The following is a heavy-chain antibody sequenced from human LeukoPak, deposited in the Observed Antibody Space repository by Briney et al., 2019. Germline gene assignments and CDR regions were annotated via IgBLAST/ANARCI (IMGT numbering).Heavy chain of an antibody. CDR1: GFTFSGSA. D-gene: IGHD5-24*01. Sequence: QPGGSLRLSCAASGFTFSGSAMHWVRQASGKGLEWAGRIRSKANSYATAYAASVKGRFTISRDDSKNTAYLQMNSLKTEDTAVYYCTRLGDGYKIDYWGQGTLVTVSS. J-gene: IGHJ4*02. CDR3: TRLGDGYKIDY. V-gene: IGHV3-73*01. CDR2: IRSKANSYAT.